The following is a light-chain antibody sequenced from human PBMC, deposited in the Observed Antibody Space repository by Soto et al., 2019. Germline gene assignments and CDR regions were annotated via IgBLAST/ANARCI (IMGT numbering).Light chain of an antibody. CDR1: QSVRSTY. Sequence: EIVLTQSPGTLSLSPGERATLSCRASQSVRSTYLAWYQQKPGQAPRLLIYGASSRATGIPERFSGRGSVRDFSLIISRLEPEEFAVDYCQHYGNSPLYTFGQGTKLEIK. CDR3: QHYGNSPLYT. CDR2: GAS. J-gene: IGKJ2*01. V-gene: IGKV3-20*01.